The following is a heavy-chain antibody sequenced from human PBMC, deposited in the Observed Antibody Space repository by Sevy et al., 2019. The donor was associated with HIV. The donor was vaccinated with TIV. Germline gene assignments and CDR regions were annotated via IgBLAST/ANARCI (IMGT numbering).Heavy chain of an antibody. J-gene: IGHJ4*02. V-gene: IGHV3-43*01. CDR2: ISWDGGST. Sequence: GGSLRLSCAASGFTFDDYTMHWVRQAPGKGLEWVSLISWDGGSTYYADSVKGRFTISRDNSKNPLYLQMNSLRTEDTALYYCAKDIAGKDYDSSGYYFDYFDYWGQGTLVTVSS. CDR3: AKDIAGKDYDSSGYYFDYFDY. D-gene: IGHD3-22*01. CDR1: GFTFDDYT.